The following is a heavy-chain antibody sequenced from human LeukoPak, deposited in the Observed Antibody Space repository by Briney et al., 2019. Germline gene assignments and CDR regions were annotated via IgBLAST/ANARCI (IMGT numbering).Heavy chain of an antibody. CDR2: ISYDESKK. CDR3: AKQFDDDYVAHYMDV. D-gene: IGHD4-17*01. Sequence: LSLTCAVYGGSFSGYYWSWIRQPPGKGLEWAAVISYDESKKYYADSVKGRFTISRDNSKNTVHLKMNSLRPEDRAVYYCAKQFDDDYVAHYMDVWGKGTTVTVSS. CDR1: GGSFSGYY. J-gene: IGHJ6*03. V-gene: IGHV3-30*18.